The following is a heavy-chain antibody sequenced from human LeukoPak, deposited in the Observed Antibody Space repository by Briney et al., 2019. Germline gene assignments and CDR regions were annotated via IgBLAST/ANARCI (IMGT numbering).Heavy chain of an antibody. J-gene: IGHJ3*02. CDR3: ARESHYGGTPKDDAFDI. CDR2: INHSGST. V-gene: IGHV4-34*01. CDR1: GGSFSGYY. D-gene: IGHD4-23*01. Sequence: SETLSLTCAVYGGSFSGYYWSWIRQPPGKGLEWIGEINHSGSTNYNPSLKSRVAISVDTSKNQFSLKLSSVTAADTAVYYCARESHYGGTPKDDAFDIWGQGTMVTVSS.